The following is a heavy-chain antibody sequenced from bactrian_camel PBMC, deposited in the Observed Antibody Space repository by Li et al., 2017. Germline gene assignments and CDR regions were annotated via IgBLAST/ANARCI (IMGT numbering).Heavy chain of an antibody. V-gene: IGHV3S53*01. CDR2: IDRDGRA. D-gene: IGHD7*01. CDR3: AASRIRWNCGGLRDSSYYL. CDR1: GYTSTTSC. Sequence: HVQLVESGGGSVQAGESRRLSCVTSGYTSTTSCVAWVRQAPGRQREGVVSIDRDGRATYADSVKGRFTISIESASKTLYLQMNSLKPDDSAVYYCAASRIRWNCGGLRDSSYYLWGQGTQVTVS. J-gene: IGHJ4*01.